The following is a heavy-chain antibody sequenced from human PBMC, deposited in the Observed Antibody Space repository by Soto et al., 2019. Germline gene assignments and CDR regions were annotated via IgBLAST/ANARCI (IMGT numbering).Heavy chain of an antibody. D-gene: IGHD1-7*01. V-gene: IGHV1-69*12. CDR3: ASHGITGTWVYYYGMDV. Sequence: QVQLVQSGAEVKKPGSSVKVSCKASGGTFSSYAIIWVRQAPGQGLEWMGGIIPIFGTANYAQKFQGRVMITADESTSTAYMELSSLRSEDTAVYYCASHGITGTWVYYYGMDVWGQGTTVTVSS. J-gene: IGHJ6*02. CDR1: GGTFSSYA. CDR2: IIPIFGTA.